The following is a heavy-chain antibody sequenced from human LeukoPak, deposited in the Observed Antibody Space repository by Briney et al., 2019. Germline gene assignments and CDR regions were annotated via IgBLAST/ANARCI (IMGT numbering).Heavy chain of an antibody. Sequence: SETLSLTCAVYGGSFSGYYWSWIRQPPGKGLEWIGEINHSGSANYNPSLKSRVTISVDRSKNQFSLKLSSVTAADTAVYYCARGPAKDRRWEYWGQGTLVTVSS. V-gene: IGHV4-34*01. J-gene: IGHJ4*02. CDR2: INHSGSA. CDR3: ARGPAKDRRWEY. CDR1: GGSFSGYY. D-gene: IGHD1-26*01.